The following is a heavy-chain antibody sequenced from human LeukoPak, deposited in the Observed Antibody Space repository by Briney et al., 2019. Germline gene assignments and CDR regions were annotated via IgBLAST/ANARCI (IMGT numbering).Heavy chain of an antibody. CDR1: GFTFSSYG. V-gene: IGHV3-30*18. CDR3: AKDNARYLYGDYVDY. D-gene: IGHD3-16*02. Sequence: PGGSLRLSCAASGFTFSSYGMHWVRQAPGKGLEWVAVISYDGSNKYYADSVKGRFTISRDNAKNSLYLQMNSLRAEDTALYYCAKDNARYLYGDYVDYWGQGTLVTVSS. CDR2: ISYDGSNK. J-gene: IGHJ4*02.